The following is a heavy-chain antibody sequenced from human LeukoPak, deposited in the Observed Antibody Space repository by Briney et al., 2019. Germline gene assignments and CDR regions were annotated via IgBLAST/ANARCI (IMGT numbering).Heavy chain of an antibody. CDR2: IDHSGST. D-gene: IGHD3-16*02. CDR1: GGSFSGYD. Sequence: SETLSLTCAVYGGSFSGYDWSWIRQPPGKGLEWIGEIDHSGSTNYNPSLKSRVTISVDTSKNQFSLKLSSVTAADTAVYYCARVSPYVWGSYRYTGSRGEPKINNWFDPWGQGTLVTVSS. CDR3: ARVSPYVWGSYRYTGSRGEPKINNWFDP. J-gene: IGHJ5*02. V-gene: IGHV4-34*01.